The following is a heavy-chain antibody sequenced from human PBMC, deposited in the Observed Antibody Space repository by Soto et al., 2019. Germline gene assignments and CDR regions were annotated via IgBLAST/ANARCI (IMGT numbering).Heavy chain of an antibody. CDR1: GYTFMQYW. CDR2: IYPGDSDT. D-gene: IGHD3-10*01. J-gene: IGHJ3*02. Sequence: PGESLKISCQGSGYTFMQYWIGWVRQMPWKGLEWMGIIYPGDSDTRYGPSFQGKVTMSADKSNSAAYLQWSSLKASDTAMYYCASPASASYLDAFDIGGQGTMVTVSS. CDR3: ASPASASYLDAFDI. V-gene: IGHV5-51*01.